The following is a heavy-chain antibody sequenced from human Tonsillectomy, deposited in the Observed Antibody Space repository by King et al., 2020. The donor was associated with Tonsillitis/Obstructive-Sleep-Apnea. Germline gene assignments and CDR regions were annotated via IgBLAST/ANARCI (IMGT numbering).Heavy chain of an antibody. Sequence: QVQIQQWGAGLLKPSETLSLTCAVYGGSFSGYYWSWIRQPPGKGLEWIGEINHSGSTNYNPSLKSRVTISVDTSKNQFSLKLSSVTAADTAVYYCARGVELERVPYYFDYWGQGTLVTVSS. CDR1: GGSFSGYY. CDR3: ARGVELERVPYYFDY. J-gene: IGHJ4*02. D-gene: IGHD1-1*01. CDR2: INHSGST. V-gene: IGHV4-34*01.